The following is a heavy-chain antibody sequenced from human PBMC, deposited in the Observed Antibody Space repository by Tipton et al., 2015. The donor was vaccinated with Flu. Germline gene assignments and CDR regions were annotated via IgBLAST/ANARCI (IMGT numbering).Heavy chain of an antibody. CDR2: IDPDDSDT. CDR3: ARRDTSSLHIDY. CDR1: GYSFTSYW. J-gene: IGHJ4*02. D-gene: IGHD6-13*01. V-gene: IGHV5-51*01. Sequence: QLVQSRAEVKKPGESLKISCKGAGYSFTSYWIGWVRQMPGKGLEWMGIIDPDDSDTRYSPSFQGQVTISADKSISTAYLQWSSLKASDPAMYYCARRDTSSLHIDYWGQGTLVTVSS.